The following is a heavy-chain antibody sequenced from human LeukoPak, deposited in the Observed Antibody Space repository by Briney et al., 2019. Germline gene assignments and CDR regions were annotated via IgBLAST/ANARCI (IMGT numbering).Heavy chain of an antibody. CDR3: AKDPYSNCFDL. CDR2: INPNNGGT. Sequence: ASVKVSCKASGYIFFRFGISRVRQAPGQGLEWMGWINPNNGGTNYAQKFQGRVTMTRDTSISTAYMELNRLRSDDTAVYYCAKDPYSNCFDLWGQGTLVTVSS. D-gene: IGHD5-18*01. CDR1: GYIFFRFG. J-gene: IGHJ4*02. V-gene: IGHV1-2*02.